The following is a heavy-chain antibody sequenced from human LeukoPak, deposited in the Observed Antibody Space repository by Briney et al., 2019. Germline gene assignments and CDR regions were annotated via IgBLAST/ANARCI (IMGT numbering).Heavy chain of an antibody. CDR1: GYTFTHQW. D-gene: IGHD3-10*01. Sequence: EASLQISCESAGYTFTHQWIGWGRQLAGRGVEWVGIIYPRDSDTRYSPSFQGHVTISANTSINTAYLEWSSLEASDTAMYYCARHSDVIGAIWGQGTLVTVSS. J-gene: IGHJ4*02. CDR2: IYPRDSDT. CDR3: ARHSDVIGAI. V-gene: IGHV5-51*01.